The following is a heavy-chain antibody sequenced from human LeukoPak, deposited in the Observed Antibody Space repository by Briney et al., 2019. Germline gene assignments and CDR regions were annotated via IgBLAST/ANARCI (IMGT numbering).Heavy chain of an antibody. CDR1: GFTFSSYG. V-gene: IGHV3-30*18. J-gene: IGHJ4*02. D-gene: IGHD4-11*01. CDR3: AKDLAGLQWVAPCFDY. CDR2: ISYDGSDT. Sequence: GGSLRLSCAASGFTFSSYGMHWVRQAPGKGLEWVAVISYDGSDTFYADSVKGRFTISRDNSKNTLYLQMNSLRVEDTAVYYCAKDLAGLQWVAPCFDYWGEGTLVTVSS.